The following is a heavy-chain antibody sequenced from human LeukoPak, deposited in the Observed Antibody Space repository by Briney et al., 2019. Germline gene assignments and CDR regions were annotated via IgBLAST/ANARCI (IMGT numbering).Heavy chain of an antibody. CDR1: GGSISTSNW. J-gene: IGHJ4*02. CDR3: ARRYYGWGTNYFDY. V-gene: IGHV4-4*02. D-gene: IGHD3-10*01. CDR2: IYHSGST. Sequence: PSETLSLTCTVSGGSISTSNWWSWVRQPPGKGLEWIGEIYHSGSTTYNPSLKSRLTISIDKSKKHFSLNLTSVTAADTAVYYCARRYYGWGTNYFDYWGQGTLVSVSS.